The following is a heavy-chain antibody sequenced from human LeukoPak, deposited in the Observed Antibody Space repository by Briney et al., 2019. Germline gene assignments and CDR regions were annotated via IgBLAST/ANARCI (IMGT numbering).Heavy chain of an antibody. J-gene: IGHJ4*02. CDR1: GYTFTSYA. CDR2: INAGNGNT. CDR3: AILWFGELEES. V-gene: IGHV1-3*01. Sequence: GASVKVSCKASGYTFTSYAMHWVRQAPGQRLEWMGWINAGNGNTKYSRKFQGRVTITRDTSASTAYMELSSLRSEDTAVYYCAILWFGELEESWGQGTLVTVSS. D-gene: IGHD3-10*01.